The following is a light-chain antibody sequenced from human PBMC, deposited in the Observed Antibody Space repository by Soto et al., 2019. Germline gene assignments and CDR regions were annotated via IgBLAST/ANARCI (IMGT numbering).Light chain of an antibody. Sequence: DIVITQSPDSLAVSLGERATINCKSSQSVLYSSNNKNSLAWYQQTPGQPPKLLIYCASTRESGVPDLFSGRGSWTDFTPTISSLQAEDGAIDYCHAYSSARRTVGQGNKVEIK. CDR2: CAS. CDR1: QSVLYSSNNKNS. V-gene: IGKV4-1*01. CDR3: HAYSSARRT. J-gene: IGKJ1*01.